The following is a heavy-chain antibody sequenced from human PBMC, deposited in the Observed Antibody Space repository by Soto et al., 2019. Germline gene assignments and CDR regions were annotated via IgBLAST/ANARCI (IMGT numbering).Heavy chain of an antibody. CDR1: SDSITNYY. V-gene: IGHV4-59*01. CDR3: ARVGGTRGWY. CDR2: IHDSGRS. Sequence: QVQLQESGPGLVKPSETLSLTCTVSSDSITNYYWSWIRQSPGKGLEWIGYIHDSGRSNYNPSLKSRVKISVDTYKKQFFLKPNSLTTADTVVYYCARVGGTRGWYWGQGTLVTVSS. D-gene: IGHD2-15*01. J-gene: IGHJ4*02.